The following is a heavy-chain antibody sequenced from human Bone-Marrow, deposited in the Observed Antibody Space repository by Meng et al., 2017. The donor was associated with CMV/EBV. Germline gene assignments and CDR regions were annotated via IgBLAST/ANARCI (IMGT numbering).Heavy chain of an antibody. J-gene: IGHJ6*02. Sequence: GESLKISCAASGTTVSSNYMSWVRQAPGKGLEWVSAISGSGGSTYYADSVKGRFTISRDNSKNTLYLQMNSLRAEDTAVYYCAKKSGFCSGGSCYSYYYYGMDVWGQGTTVTISS. CDR3: AKKSGFCSGGSCYSYYYYGMDV. D-gene: IGHD2-15*01. CDR2: ISGSGGST. CDR1: GTTVSSNY. V-gene: IGHV3-23*01.